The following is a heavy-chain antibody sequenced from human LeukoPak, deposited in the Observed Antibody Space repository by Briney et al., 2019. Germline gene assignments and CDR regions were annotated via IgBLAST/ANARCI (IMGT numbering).Heavy chain of an antibody. CDR3: ARVLQIWGDDAFDI. Sequence: SETLSLTCTVSGGSISSYYWSWIRQPAGKGLEWIGRIYTSGSTNYNPSLKSRVTMSVDTSKNQFSLKLSSVTAAGTAVYYCARVLQIWGDDAFDIWGQGTMVTVSS. CDR2: IYTSGST. J-gene: IGHJ3*02. V-gene: IGHV4-4*07. CDR1: GGSISSYY. D-gene: IGHD5-18*01.